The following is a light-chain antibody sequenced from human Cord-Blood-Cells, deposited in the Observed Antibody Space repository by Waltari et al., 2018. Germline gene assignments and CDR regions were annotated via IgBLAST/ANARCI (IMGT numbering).Light chain of an antibody. V-gene: IGKV3-11*01. CDR2: DAS. CDR1: QSVSSY. J-gene: IGKJ3*01. CDR3: QQRSNWPPFT. Sequence: EIVLTQSPATLSLSPGERATLYCRASQSVSSYLAWYQQKPGQAPRLLIYDASNRATGIPARFSGSGSGTDFTITISSLEPEDFAVYYCQQRSNWPPFTFGPGTKVDIK.